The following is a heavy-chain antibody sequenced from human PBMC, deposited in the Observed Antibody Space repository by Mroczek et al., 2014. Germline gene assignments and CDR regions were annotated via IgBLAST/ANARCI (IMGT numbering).Heavy chain of an antibody. J-gene: IGHJ3*02. Sequence: VQLQQSGAGLLKPSETLSLTCAVYGGSFSGYYWSWIRQPPGKGLEWIGEINHSGSTNYNPSLKSRVTISVDTSKNQFSLKLSSVTAADTAVYYCAFSSSRLPTDAFDIWAKGQWSPSLQ. V-gene: IGHV4-34*01. CDR3: AFSSSRLPTDAFDI. CDR1: GGSFSGYY. CDR2: INHSGST. D-gene: IGHD6-13*01.